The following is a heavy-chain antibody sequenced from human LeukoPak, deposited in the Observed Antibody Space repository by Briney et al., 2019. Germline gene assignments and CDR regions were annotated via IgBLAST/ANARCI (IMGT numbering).Heavy chain of an antibody. D-gene: IGHD1-14*01. V-gene: IGHV3-23*01. CDR3: ASRPRADMGPLDY. J-gene: IGHJ4*02. CDR2: ITGDGART. CDR1: GFTFSSCA. Sequence: GGSLRLSCAASGFTFSSCAMTWVRQAPGKGLEWVASITGDGARTYYTDSVKGRFTISRDNSKNTLYLQMNSLRADETAIYSCASRPRADMGPLDYWGQGTLVTVST.